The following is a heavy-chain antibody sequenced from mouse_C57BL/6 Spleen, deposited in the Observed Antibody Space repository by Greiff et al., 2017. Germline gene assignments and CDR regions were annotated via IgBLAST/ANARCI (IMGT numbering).Heavy chain of an antibody. CDR1: GFTFSDYG. Sequence: EVKVVESGGGLVKPGGSLKLSCAASGFTFSDYGMHWVRQAPEKGLEWVAYISSGSSTIYYADTVKGRFTISRDNAKNTLFLQMTSLRSEDTAMYYCAKTGPGIIDYAMDYWGQGTSDTVSS. V-gene: IGHV5-17*01. CDR3: AKTGPGIIDYAMDY. D-gene: IGHD4-1*01. J-gene: IGHJ4*01. CDR2: ISSGSSTI.